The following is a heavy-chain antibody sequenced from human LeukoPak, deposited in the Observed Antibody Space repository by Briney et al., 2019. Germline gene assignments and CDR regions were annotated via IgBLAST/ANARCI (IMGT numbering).Heavy chain of an antibody. CDR2: INPSGGST. CDR1: GYTFTSYY. J-gene: IGHJ5*02. V-gene: IGHV1-46*01. D-gene: IGHD5-12*01. Sequence: ASVKVSCKASGYTFTSYYMHWVRLAPGQGLEWMGIINPSGGSTSYAQKFQGRVTMTRDTSTSTAYMELSSLRSEDTAVYYCARATSRGYSGYEGNWFDPWGQGTLVTVSS. CDR3: ARATSRGYSGYEGNWFDP.